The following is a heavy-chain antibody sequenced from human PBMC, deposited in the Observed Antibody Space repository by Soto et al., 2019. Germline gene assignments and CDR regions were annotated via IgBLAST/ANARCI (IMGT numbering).Heavy chain of an antibody. CDR2: ISSSSSYI. V-gene: IGHV3-21*01. Sequence: GGSLRLSCAASGFTFSSYSMNWVRQAPGKGLEWVSSISSSSSYIFYTDSVKGRFTISRDNAKNSLYLQMNSLRAEDTAVYYCARVKGYCSGGRCYQLSFDYWGQGTLVTVSS. CDR1: GFTFSSYS. J-gene: IGHJ4*02. D-gene: IGHD2-15*01. CDR3: ARVKGYCSGGRCYQLSFDY.